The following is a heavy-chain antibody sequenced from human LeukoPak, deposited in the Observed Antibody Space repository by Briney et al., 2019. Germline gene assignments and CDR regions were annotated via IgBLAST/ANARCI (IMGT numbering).Heavy chain of an antibody. D-gene: IGHD3-10*01. CDR1: GGSISSYY. CDR2: IYYSGST. V-gene: IGHV4-59*01. CDR3: AAMVRGVTFDY. J-gene: IGHJ4*02. Sequence: PSETLSLTCTVSGGSISSYYWSWIRQPPGKGLEWIGYIYYSGSTNYNPSLKSRVTISVDTSKNQFSLKLSSVTAADTAVYYCAAMVRGVTFDYWGQGTLVTASS.